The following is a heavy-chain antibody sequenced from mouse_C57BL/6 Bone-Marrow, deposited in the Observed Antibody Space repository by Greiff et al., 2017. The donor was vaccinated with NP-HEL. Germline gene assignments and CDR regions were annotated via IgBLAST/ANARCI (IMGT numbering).Heavy chain of an antibody. CDR3: ARYYYGSGYFDY. CDR2: IDPNSGGS. CDR1: GYTFTNYW. V-gene: IGHV1-72*01. J-gene: IGHJ2*01. D-gene: IGHD1-1*01. Sequence: QVQLQQPGAELVKPGASVKLSCKASGYTFTNYWMHWVKQRPGRGLEWIGRIDPNSGGSKYNEKWQSKATRTVTNPSSTAYMQLSSLTSEDSAVYYCARYYYGSGYFDYWGQGTTLTVSS.